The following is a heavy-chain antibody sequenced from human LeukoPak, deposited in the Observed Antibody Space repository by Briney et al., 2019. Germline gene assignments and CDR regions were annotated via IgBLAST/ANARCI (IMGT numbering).Heavy chain of an antibody. V-gene: IGHV1-69*01. CDR2: IIPIFGTA. J-gene: IGHJ1*01. CDR1: GGTFSSYA. CDR3: ARYYYDSSGYYSAGYFQH. Sequence: GSSVKVSCKASGGTFSSYAISWVRQAPGQGLEWMGGIIPIFGTANYAQKFQGRVTITADESTSTAYMELSSLRSEDTAVYYCARYYYDSSGYYSAGYFQHWGQGTLVTVSS. D-gene: IGHD3-22*01.